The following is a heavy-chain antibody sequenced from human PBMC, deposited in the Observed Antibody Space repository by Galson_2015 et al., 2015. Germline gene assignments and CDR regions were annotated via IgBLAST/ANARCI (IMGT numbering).Heavy chain of an antibody. J-gene: IGHJ5*02. CDR3: ARIGNLGGYGDYDWFDP. Sequence: PALVKPTQPLTLTCTVSGFSLSNARMGVSWIHQPPGKALEWLAPIFSNDAKSYSTSLKSRLTISKDTSKSQVVLTMTNMDPVDTATYYCARIGNLGGYGDYDWFDPRVQGTLVTVSS. V-gene: IGHV2-26*01. CDR1: GFSLSNARMG. D-gene: IGHD4-17*01. CDR2: IFSNDAK.